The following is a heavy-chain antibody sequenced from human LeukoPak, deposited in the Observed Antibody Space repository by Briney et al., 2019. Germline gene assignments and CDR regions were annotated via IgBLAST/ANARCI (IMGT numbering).Heavy chain of an antibody. CDR1: GFTFTTYS. CDR3: AKAHSVSAPGCFDP. Sequence: GGSLRLSCAASGFTFTTYSMNWVRQAPGKGLEWVSAISGSGATTYYADSVKGRFTISRDNSKNTLYLQMNSLRAEDTAIYYCAKAHSVSAPGCFDPWGQGTLVTVSS. V-gene: IGHV3-23*01. J-gene: IGHJ5*02. CDR2: ISGSGATT. D-gene: IGHD5-18*01.